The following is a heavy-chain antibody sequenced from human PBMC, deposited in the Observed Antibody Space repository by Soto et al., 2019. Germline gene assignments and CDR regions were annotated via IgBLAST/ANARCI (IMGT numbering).Heavy chain of an antibody. CDR3: ARDDDSSRVATYFGI. J-gene: IGHJ3*02. D-gene: IGHD5-12*01. CDR2: ISGYNGNT. CDR1: GYTFSNYG. Sequence: ASVKVSCKASGYTFSNYGISWVRQAPGQGLEWMGWISGYNGNTNYAQKFQGRVTMTSDTSTSTVYMEVRSLRSDDTAVYYCARDDDSSRVATYFGILGQGTMVTVSS. V-gene: IGHV1-18*01.